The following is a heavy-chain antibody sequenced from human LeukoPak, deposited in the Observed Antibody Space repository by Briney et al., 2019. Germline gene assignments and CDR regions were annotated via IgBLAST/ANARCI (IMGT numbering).Heavy chain of an antibody. CDR3: ARDSGSYSFDY. V-gene: IGHV1-2*02. Sequence: ASVKVSCKASGYTFTGYYMHWVRQAPGQGLEWMGLINPNSGGTNYAQKFQGRVPMNRDTSISTAYMGLRRLRSDDTAVYYCARDSGSYSFDYWGQGTLVTVSS. CDR2: INPNSGGT. J-gene: IGHJ4*02. CDR1: GYTFTGYY. D-gene: IGHD1-26*01.